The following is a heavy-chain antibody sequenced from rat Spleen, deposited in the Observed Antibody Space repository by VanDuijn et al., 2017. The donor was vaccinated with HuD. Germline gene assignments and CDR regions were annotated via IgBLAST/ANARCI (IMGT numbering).Heavy chain of an antibody. CDR3: TRDHMMVVIRD. J-gene: IGHJ2*01. CDR2: IQSGGST. D-gene: IGHD1-12*02. V-gene: IGHV2-19*01. Sequence: QVQLKESGSGLVQSSQTLSLTCPVSGFSLTDYSVYWVRQPPGKGLEWMGRIQSGGSTDYNSALKSRLSISRDTSKSQVFLKMNSLQTDDTGTYYCTRDHMMVVIRDWGQGVMVTVSS. CDR1: GFSLTDYS.